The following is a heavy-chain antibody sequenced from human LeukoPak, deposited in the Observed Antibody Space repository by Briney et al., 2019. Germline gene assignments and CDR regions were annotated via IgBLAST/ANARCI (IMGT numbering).Heavy chain of an antibody. J-gene: IGHJ3*02. CDR1: GLTFDDYT. CDR3: TKEMPRSGDEAFDR. CDR2: ITWDGAGT. D-gene: IGHD1-26*01. V-gene: IGHV3-43*01. Sequence: GGSLRLSCAASGLTFDDYTMHWVRQPPGKGLEWVSLITWDGAGTHYTDSVKGRFTISRDNSKDSMYLHMKSLRPEDTAVYYCTKEMPRSGDEAFDRWGPGTMVTVSA.